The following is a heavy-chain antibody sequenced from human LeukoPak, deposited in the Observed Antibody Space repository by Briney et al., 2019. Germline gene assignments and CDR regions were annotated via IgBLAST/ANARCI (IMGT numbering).Heavy chain of an antibody. CDR3: ARVHVLLWFGERHWFDP. V-gene: IGHV4-39*01. J-gene: IGHJ5*02. D-gene: IGHD3-10*01. Sequence: SETLSLTCTVSGGSISSNSYYWGWIRQPPGKGLEWIGSIYYSGSTYYNPSLKSRVTISVDTSKNQFSLKLSSVTAADTAVYYCARVHVLLWFGERHWFDPWGQGTLVTVSS. CDR1: GGSISSNSYY. CDR2: IYYSGST.